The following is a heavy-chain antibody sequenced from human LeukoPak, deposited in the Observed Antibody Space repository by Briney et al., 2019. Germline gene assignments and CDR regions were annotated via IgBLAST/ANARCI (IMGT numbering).Heavy chain of an antibody. CDR2: ISGGGT. J-gene: IGHJ4*02. D-gene: IGHD1-26*01. V-gene: IGHV3-23*01. CDR3: AKRGAEVGATVAPGDY. CDR1: GFTFSSYW. Sequence: GGSLRLSCAASGFTFSSYWMSWVRQAPGKGLEWVSAISGGGTYYADSVKGRFTISRDNSKNTLYLQMNSLRPEDTAVYYCAKRGAEVGATVAPGDYWGQGTLVTVSS.